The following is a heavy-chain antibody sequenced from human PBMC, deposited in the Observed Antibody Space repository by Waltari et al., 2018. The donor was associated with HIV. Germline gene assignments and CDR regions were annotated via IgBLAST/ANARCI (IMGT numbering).Heavy chain of an antibody. CDR1: GGSFSGYY. CDR3: ARGRSPYSSGWYASEY. V-gene: IGHV4-34*01. J-gene: IGHJ4*02. Sequence: QVQLQPWGAGLLKPSETLSLTCAVYGGSFSGYYWSWLRQPPGKGLEWIGEINHSGSTNYKPSLKSRVTISVDTSKNQFSLKLSSVTAADTAVYYCARGRSPYSSGWYASEYWGQGTLVTVSS. D-gene: IGHD6-19*01. CDR2: INHSGST.